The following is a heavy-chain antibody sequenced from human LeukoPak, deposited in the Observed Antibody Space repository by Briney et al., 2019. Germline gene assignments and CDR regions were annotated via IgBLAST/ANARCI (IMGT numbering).Heavy chain of an antibody. CDR3: ARGHYYDSSGYYY. Sequence: GGSLRLSCAASGFTFSSYWMSWVRQAPGKGLEWVANIKQDGSEKYYVDSVKGRFTISRDNAKNSLYLQMNSLRAEDTAVYYCARGHYYDSSGYYYWCQGTLVTVSS. CDR1: GFTFSSYW. CDR2: IKQDGSEK. J-gene: IGHJ4*02. V-gene: IGHV3-7*01. D-gene: IGHD3-22*01.